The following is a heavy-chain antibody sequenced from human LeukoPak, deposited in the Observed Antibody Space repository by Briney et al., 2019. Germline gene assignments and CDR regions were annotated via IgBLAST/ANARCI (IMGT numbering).Heavy chain of an antibody. Sequence: GGSLRLSCAASGFTFDDYAMHWVRQAPGKGLEWVSGISWNSGSIGYADSVKGRFTISRDNAKNSLYLQMNSLRAEDTALYHCARTPFRYFDWGWFDPWGQGTLVTVSS. CDR1: GFTFDDYA. J-gene: IGHJ5*02. CDR2: ISWNSGSI. D-gene: IGHD3-9*01. CDR3: ARTPFRYFDWGWFDP. V-gene: IGHV3-9*01.